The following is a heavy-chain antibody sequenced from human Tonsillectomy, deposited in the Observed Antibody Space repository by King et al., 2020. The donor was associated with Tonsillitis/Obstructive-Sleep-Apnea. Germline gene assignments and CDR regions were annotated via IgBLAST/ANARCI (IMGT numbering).Heavy chain of an antibody. D-gene: IGHD1-26*01. CDR1: GFTFSDYN. Sequence: VQLVESGGGLVKPGGSLRLSCAASGFTFSDYNMNWVRQAPGKGLEWVSYISTSSSYTNYADSVRGRFTISRDNADNSLSLQMTSLRVEDTAVYYCARQSVVGHTPPFDYWGQGTLVTVSS. J-gene: IGHJ4*02. CDR3: ARQSVVGHTPPFDY. V-gene: IGHV3-11*05. CDR2: ISTSSSYT.